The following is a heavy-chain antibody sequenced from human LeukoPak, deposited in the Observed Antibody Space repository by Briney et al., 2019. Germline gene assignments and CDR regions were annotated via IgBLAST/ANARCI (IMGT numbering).Heavy chain of an antibody. CDR2: INDGGTI. CDR3: ARRWNYGRNYYIDV. Sequence: PSEPLSLTCAVYGGSFNIYYWSWIRQSPGKGLEWIGEINDGGTIHYNPSLLSRVTISLDRSKNQFSLRLTSVTTTDTAVYYCARRWNYGRNYYIDVWGKGATVSVSS. D-gene: IGHD1-7*01. J-gene: IGHJ6*03. V-gene: IGHV4-34*01. CDR1: GGSFNIYY.